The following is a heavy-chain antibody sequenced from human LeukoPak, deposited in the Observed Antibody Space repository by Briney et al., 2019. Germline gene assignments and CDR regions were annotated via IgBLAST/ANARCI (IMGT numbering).Heavy chain of an antibody. D-gene: IGHD2-15*01. CDR2: IYTSGST. CDR1: GGSISSGSYY. CDR3: ATSRGSGDQNDY. V-gene: IGHV4-61*02. Sequence: SETLSLTCTVSGGSISSGSYYWSWIRQPAGKGLEWIGRIYTSGSTNYNPSLKSRVTISVDTSKNQFSLKLSSATAADTAVYYCATSRGSGDQNDYWGQGTLVTVSS. J-gene: IGHJ4*02.